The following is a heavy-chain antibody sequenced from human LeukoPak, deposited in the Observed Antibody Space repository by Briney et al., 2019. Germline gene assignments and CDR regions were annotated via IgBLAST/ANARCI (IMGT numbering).Heavy chain of an antibody. CDR1: GGSISSSSYY. J-gene: IGHJ4*02. V-gene: IGHV4-39*01. D-gene: IGHD3-3*01. CDR3: ASFFSYVDY. CDR2: IYYSGST. Sequence: KPSETLSLTCTVSGGSISSSSYYWGWIRQPPGKGLEWIGSIYYSGSTYYNPSLKSRVTISVDTSKNQFSLKLSSVTAADTAVYYCASFFSYVDYWGQGTLVTVSS.